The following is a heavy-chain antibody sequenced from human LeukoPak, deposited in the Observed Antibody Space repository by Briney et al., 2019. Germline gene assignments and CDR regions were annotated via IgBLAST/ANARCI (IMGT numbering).Heavy chain of an antibody. D-gene: IGHD5-24*01. CDR3: ARRNGYHYGGGFDY. J-gene: IGHJ4*02. CDR1: GFIFSSYA. V-gene: IGHV3-30-3*01. CDR2: ISHDGSNN. Sequence: GTSLRLSCAASGFIFSSYALHWVRQAPGKGLEWVAHISHDGSNNYYADSVKGRFTISRDNSKNTLYLQMGSLRPEDTAMYYCARRNGYHYGGGFDYWGQGTLVTVSS.